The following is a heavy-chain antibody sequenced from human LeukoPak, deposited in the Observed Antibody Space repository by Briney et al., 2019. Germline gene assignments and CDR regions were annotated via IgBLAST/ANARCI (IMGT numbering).Heavy chain of an antibody. V-gene: IGHV3-48*04. D-gene: IGHD3-9*01. CDR3: ARASDILTGYYIGYGMDV. J-gene: IGHJ6*02. Sequence: GGSLRLSCAASGFMFSTYSMNWVRQAPGKGLEWVSFISSDGTTQYYADSVRGRFTISRDNAKNSLFLQMNSLRAEDTAVYYCARASDILTGYYIGYGMDVWGQGTTVTVSS. CDR1: GFMFSTYS. CDR2: ISSDGTTQ.